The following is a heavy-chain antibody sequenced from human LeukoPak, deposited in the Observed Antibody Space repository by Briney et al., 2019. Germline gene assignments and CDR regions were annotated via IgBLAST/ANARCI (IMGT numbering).Heavy chain of an antibody. CDR3: ARDKRGMATLYDY. CDR1: GFTFSTYS. V-gene: IGHV3-21*01. D-gene: IGHD5-24*01. Sequence: GGSLRLSCAVSGFTFSTYSMNWVRQAPGKGLEWVSSISSSSSYIYYADSVKGRFTISRDNAKNSLYLQMNSLRVEDTAVYYCARDKRGMATLYDYWGQGTLVTVSS. CDR2: ISSSSSYI. J-gene: IGHJ4*02.